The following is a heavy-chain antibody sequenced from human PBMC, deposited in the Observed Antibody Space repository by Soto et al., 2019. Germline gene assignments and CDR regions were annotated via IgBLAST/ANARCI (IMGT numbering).Heavy chain of an antibody. CDR2: INVDNGNT. D-gene: IGHD3-16*02. CDR1: GYTFTTYA. J-gene: IGHJ6*02. CDR3: ARDGRYRYGSYSHYGMDV. Sequence: QIQLVQSGADVRKPGASVKVSCTASGYTFTTYAMHWVRQAPGQRPEWMGWINVDNGNTKYSQNFRGRVTITSDTSASTAYVELSGLTDGDTGVYFCARDGRYRYGSYSHYGMDVWGQGTTVIVSS. V-gene: IGHV1-3*01.